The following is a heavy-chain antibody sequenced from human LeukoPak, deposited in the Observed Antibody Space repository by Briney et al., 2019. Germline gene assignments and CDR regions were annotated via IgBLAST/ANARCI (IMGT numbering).Heavy chain of an antibody. V-gene: IGHV3-21*01. CDR3: ARAHYYDSSGLDF. D-gene: IGHD3-22*01. Sequence: PGGSLRLSCAASGFTFSTYSLNWVRQAPGKGLEWVSFIYSGGNTHYSDSVKGRFTISRDNAKNSLYLQMNSLRAEDTAVYYCARAHYYDSSGLDFWGQGTLVTVSS. J-gene: IGHJ4*02. CDR1: GFTFSTYS. CDR2: IYSGGNT.